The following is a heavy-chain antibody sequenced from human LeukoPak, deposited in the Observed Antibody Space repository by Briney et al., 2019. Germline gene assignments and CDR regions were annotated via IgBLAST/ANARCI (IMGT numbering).Heavy chain of an antibody. D-gene: IGHD5-18*01. Sequence: GGSLRLSCAASGFTFSSYAMHWVRQAPGKGLEWVAVISYDGSNKYYADSVKGRFTISRDNSKNTLYLQMNSLRAEDTAVYYCARRYSYGYYYYGMDVWGQGTTVTVSS. CDR3: ARRYSYGYYYYGMDV. CDR1: GFTFSSYA. CDR2: ISYDGSNK. J-gene: IGHJ6*02. V-gene: IGHV3-30-3*01.